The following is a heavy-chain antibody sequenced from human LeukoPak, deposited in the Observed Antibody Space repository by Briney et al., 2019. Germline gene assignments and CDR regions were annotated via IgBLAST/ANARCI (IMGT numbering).Heavy chain of an antibody. CDR2: ISWNSGSI. Sequence: GGSLRLSCAASGFTFDDYAMYWVRQAPGKGLEWVSGISWNSGSIGYADSVEGRFTISRDNAKDSLYLQMNSLRAEDTALYYCAKANHYGDYLDYWGQGTLVTVSS. J-gene: IGHJ4*02. V-gene: IGHV3-9*01. D-gene: IGHD4-17*01. CDR1: GFTFDDYA. CDR3: AKANHYGDYLDY.